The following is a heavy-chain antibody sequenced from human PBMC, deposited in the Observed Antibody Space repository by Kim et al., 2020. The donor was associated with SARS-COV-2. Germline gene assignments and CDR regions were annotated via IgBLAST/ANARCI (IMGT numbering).Heavy chain of an antibody. Sequence: TKYTADTVKGRFTISRDNAKNSLYLQMNSLRAEDTAVYYCARGPDSFDLWGRGTLVTVSS. J-gene: IGHJ2*01. CDR2: TK. CDR3: ARGPDSFDL. D-gene: IGHD2-15*01. V-gene: IGHV3-11*01.